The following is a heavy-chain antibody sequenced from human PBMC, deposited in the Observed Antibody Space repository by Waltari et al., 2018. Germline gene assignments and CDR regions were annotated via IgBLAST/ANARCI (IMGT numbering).Heavy chain of an antibody. J-gene: IGHJ4*02. CDR2: ISSSGGGT. CDR1: GFTFSSYA. D-gene: IGHD6-19*01. V-gene: IGHV3-23*01. CDR3: AETGYSSGWYGPYFDY. Sequence: EVQLLESGGGLVQPGGSLRLSCAASGFTFSSYAMSWVRQTPGKGLEGASAISSSGGGTKYADSVTGRFTISRDKSQNTLYLQMHGLRAEDSAIYYCAETGYSSGWYGPYFDYWGQGTLVTVSS.